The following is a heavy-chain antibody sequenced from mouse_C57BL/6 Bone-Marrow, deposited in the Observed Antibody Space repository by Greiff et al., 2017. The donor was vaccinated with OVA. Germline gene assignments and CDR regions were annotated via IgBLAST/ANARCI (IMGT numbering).Heavy chain of an antibody. J-gene: IGHJ3*01. V-gene: IGHV5-2*01. CDR2: INSDGGST. D-gene: IGHD2-5*01. Sequence: EVNVVESGGGLVQPGESLKLSCESNEYEFPSHDMSWVRKTPEKRLELVAAINSDGGSTYYPDTMERRFIISRDNTKKTLYLQVSSLRSEDTALYYAAYYSNAWFAYWGQGTLVTVSA. CDR1: EYEFPSHD. CDR3: AYYSNAWFAY.